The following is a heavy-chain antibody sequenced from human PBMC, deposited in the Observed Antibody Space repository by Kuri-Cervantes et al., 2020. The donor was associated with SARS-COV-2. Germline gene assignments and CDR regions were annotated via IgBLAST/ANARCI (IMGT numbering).Heavy chain of an antibody. V-gene: IGHV3-49*04. Sequence: GGSLRLSCTASGFTFGDYAMSWVRQAPGKGLEWVGFIRSKAYGGTTEYAASVKGRFTISRDDSKSTAYLQMNSLKTEDTAVYYCTTGPSYTTLQRVWYYYYYMDVWGKGTTVTVSS. CDR1: GFTFGDYA. J-gene: IGHJ6*03. CDR3: TTGPSYTTLQRVWYYYYYMDV. D-gene: IGHD3-16*01. CDR2: IRSKAYGGTT.